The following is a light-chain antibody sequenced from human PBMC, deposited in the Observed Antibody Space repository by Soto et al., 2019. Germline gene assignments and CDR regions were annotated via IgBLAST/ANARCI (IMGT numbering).Light chain of an antibody. V-gene: IGKV3-20*01. CDR1: QSVTSTY. Sequence: EVVLTQSPGTLSLSPGERATLSCRASQSVTSTYLAWYQQKPGQAPRLLIYGASTRATGIPDRFGASGSGTDFTLTISRLEPEDFAVYYCQQHGSSPLTFGPGTKVDIK. CDR2: GAS. CDR3: QQHGSSPLT. J-gene: IGKJ3*01.